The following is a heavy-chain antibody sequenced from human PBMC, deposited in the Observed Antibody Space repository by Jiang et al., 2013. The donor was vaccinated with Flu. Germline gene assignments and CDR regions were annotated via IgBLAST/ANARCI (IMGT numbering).Heavy chain of an antibody. CDR1: GYTFTSYY. Sequence: EVKKPGASVKVSCKASGYTFTSYYMHWVRQAPGQGLEWMGIINPSGGSTSYAQKFQGRVTMTRDTSTSTVYMELSSLRSEDTAVYYCARDAPLAYCGGDCYSSPLDYWGQGTLVTVSS. J-gene: IGHJ4*02. CDR2: INPSGGST. CDR3: ARDAPLAYCGGDCYSSPLDY. V-gene: IGHV1-46*01. D-gene: IGHD2-21*02.